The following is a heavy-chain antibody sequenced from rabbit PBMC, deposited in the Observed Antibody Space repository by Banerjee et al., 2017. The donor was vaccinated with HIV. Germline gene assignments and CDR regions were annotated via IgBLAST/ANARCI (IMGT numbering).Heavy chain of an antibody. CDR1: GFDFSSYA. J-gene: IGHJ6*01. CDR3: ARSNTYYGMDL. V-gene: IGHV1S47*01. Sequence: QQQLVESGGGLVQPGGSLKLSCKASGFDFSSYAITWVRQAPGKGLEYIGYITYRGSAYYASWVNGRFTISRENTQNTLYLQLNSLTAADTATYFCARSNTYYGMDLWGQGTLVTVS. CDR2: ITYRGSA.